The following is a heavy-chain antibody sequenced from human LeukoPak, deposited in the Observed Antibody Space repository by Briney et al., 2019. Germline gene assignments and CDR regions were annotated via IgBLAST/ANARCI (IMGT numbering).Heavy chain of an antibody. J-gene: IGHJ4*02. CDR3: ARWLELMRNFDW. Sequence: GGSLRLSCAASGFSFSNDAMSWVRQAPGKGLEWVANIKQDGSEKAYVDALKGRFTISRDNAKNSLYLQMNSLRAEDTAVYYCARWLELMRNFDWWGQGTLVTVSS. CDR2: IKQDGSEK. CDR1: GFSFSNDA. D-gene: IGHD5-24*01. V-gene: IGHV3-7*01.